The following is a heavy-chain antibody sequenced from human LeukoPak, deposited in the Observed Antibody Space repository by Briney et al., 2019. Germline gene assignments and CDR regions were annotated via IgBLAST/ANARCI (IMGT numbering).Heavy chain of an antibody. CDR3: ARRTYYYDSSGYSYWFDP. J-gene: IGHJ5*02. D-gene: IGHD3-22*01. V-gene: IGHV5-51*01. Sequence: SLQISCKGXGYSFTXYWIGWVRQMPGKGLEWMGIIYPGDSDTRYSPSFQGQVTISADKSISTAYLQWSSLKASDTAMYYCARRTYYYDSSGYSYWFDPWGQGTLVTVSS. CDR1: GYSFTXYW. CDR2: IYPGDSDT.